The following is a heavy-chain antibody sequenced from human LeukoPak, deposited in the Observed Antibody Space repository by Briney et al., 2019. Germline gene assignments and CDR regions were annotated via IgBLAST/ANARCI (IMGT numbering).Heavy chain of an antibody. CDR1: GFTFSSYS. CDR3: ARGSDFDY. D-gene: IGHD1-26*01. CDR2: ISSSSS. J-gene: IGHJ4*02. Sequence: GGSLRLSCAASGFTFSSYSMNWVRQAPGKGLEWVSSISSSSSYADSVKGRFTISRDNAKNSLYLKMNSLRAEDTAVYYCARGSDFDYWGQGTLVTVSS. V-gene: IGHV3-21*01.